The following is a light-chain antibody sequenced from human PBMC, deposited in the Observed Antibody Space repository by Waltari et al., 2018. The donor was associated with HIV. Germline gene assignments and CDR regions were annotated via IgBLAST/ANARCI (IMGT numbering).Light chain of an antibody. CDR3: SSYTSSSTWV. Sequence: QSALTQPASVSGSPGQSITISCTGTSSDVAGYNYVSWYQHHPGNAPKLIIYEVSYRPSGVSDRFSGSKSGNTASLTISGLQAEDETDYYCSSYTSSSTWVFGGGTKLTVL. V-gene: IGLV2-14*01. CDR2: EVS. CDR1: SSDVAGYNY. J-gene: IGLJ3*02.